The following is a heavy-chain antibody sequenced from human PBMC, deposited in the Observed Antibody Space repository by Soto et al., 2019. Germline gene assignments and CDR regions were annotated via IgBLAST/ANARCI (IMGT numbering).Heavy chain of an antibody. CDR1: GFSLSTTGVG. J-gene: IGHJ4*02. Sequence: SGPTLVNPTQTLTLTCTFSGFSLSTTGVGVSWIRQPPGKALDWLALIYWHDDKRYSPSLKSRLTITKDTSKNQVVLTMTNMDPVATPTYYCAHRGGATVVLYYFDYWGQGALVTVFS. CDR3: AHRGGATVVLYYFDY. V-gene: IGHV2-5*01. CDR2: IYWHDDK. D-gene: IGHD3-16*01.